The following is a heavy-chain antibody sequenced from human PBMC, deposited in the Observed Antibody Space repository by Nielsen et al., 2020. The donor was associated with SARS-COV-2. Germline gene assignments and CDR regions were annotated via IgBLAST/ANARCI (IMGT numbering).Heavy chain of an antibody. V-gene: IGHV3-30-3*01. CDR2: ISYDGSNK. D-gene: IGHD3-10*01. CDR1: GFTFSSYA. Sequence: GESLKISCAASGFTFSSYAMHWVRQAPGKGLEWVAVISYDGSNKYYADSVKGRFTISRDNSKNTLYLQMNSLRAEDTAVYYCARDLLSPIYSGSGSYYKTSLIYYYYGMDVWGQGTTVTVSS. CDR3: ARDLLSPIYSGSGSYYKTSLIYYYYGMDV. J-gene: IGHJ6*02.